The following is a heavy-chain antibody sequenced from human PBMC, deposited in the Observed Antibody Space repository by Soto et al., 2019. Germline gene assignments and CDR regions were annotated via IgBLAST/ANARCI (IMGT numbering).Heavy chain of an antibody. V-gene: IGHV3-23*01. CDR3: ARGPSGWPKNNWFDP. CDR2: ISGSAGRT. J-gene: IGHJ5*02. CDR1: GFTFSSYA. Sequence: PGGSLRLSCAASGFTFSSYAMSWVRQAPGRGLEWVSLISGSAGRTYYADSVKGRVTITRDTSASTAYMELSSLRSEDTAVYYCARGPSGWPKNNWFDPWGQGTLVTVSS. D-gene: IGHD6-19*01.